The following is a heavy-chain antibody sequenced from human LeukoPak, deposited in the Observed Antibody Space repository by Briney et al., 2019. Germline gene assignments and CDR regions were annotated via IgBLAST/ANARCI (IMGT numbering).Heavy chain of an antibody. Sequence: ASVKVSCKASGYTFTGYYMHWVRQAPGQGLEWMGWINPNSGGTNYAQKFQGRVTMTRDTSISTAYMELRSLRSDDTAVYYCARDGSRGWYGDYWGQGTLVTVSS. V-gene: IGHV1-2*02. CDR2: INPNSGGT. CDR1: GYTFTGYY. CDR3: ARDGSRGWYGDY. J-gene: IGHJ4*02. D-gene: IGHD6-19*01.